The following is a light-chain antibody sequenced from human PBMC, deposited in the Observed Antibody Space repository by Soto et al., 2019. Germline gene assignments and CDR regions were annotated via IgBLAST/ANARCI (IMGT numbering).Light chain of an antibody. CDR3: QEYAYWPEP. J-gene: IGKJ1*01. CDR2: AAS. Sequence: EIMLRQSPATLSVSPGERAPLSCRASQSVKSNLAWYQQKPGQAPRLLIYAASSRATGLPARFSGSGSGTESTLTISSFQSEDSAVYCCQEYAYWPEPFGQGAKVAIK. V-gene: IGKV3-15*01. CDR1: QSVKSN.